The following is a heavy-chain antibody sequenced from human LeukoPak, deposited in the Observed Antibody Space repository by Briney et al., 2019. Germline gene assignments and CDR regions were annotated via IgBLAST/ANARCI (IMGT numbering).Heavy chain of an antibody. Sequence: GGSLRLSCAASGFTFSSYAMHWVRQAPGKGLEWVAVISYDGSNKYYADSVKGRSTISRDNSKNTLYLQMNSLRAEDTAVYYCARGRITMIVVGDDAFDIRGQGTMVTVSS. CDR1: GFTFSSYA. D-gene: IGHD3-22*01. V-gene: IGHV3-30-3*01. CDR3: ARGRITMIVVGDDAFDI. J-gene: IGHJ3*02. CDR2: ISYDGSNK.